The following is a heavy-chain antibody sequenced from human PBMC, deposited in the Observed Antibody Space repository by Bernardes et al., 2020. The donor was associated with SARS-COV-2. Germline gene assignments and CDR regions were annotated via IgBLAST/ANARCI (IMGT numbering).Heavy chain of an antibody. J-gene: IGHJ3*02. CDR1: WDSASSNSAA. Sequence: QTPSLTTAISWDSASSNSAAWNLLRQSPSRGLEWLGRTYYRSKYYNDYALSVKSRITINPDTSKNQFSLHLNSVTPEDTAVYYCARDPGFSAFDIWGQGTVVTVSS. CDR2: TYYRSKYYN. V-gene: IGHV6-1*01. CDR3: ARDPGFSAFDI. D-gene: IGHD2-15*01.